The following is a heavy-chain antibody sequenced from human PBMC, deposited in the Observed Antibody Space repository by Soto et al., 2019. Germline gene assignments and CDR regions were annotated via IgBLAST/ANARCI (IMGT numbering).Heavy chain of an antibody. CDR1: GFTFGDYA. CDR2: IRSKAYGGTT. V-gene: IGHV3-49*04. Sequence: GGSLRLSCTASGFTFGDYAMSWVRQAPGKGLEWVGFIRSKAYGGTTEYAASVKGRFTISRDDSKSIAYLQMNSLKTEDTAVYYCTKSWDDILTGYFYYGMDVWGQGTTVTVSS. CDR3: TKSWDDILTGYFYYGMDV. D-gene: IGHD3-9*01. J-gene: IGHJ6*02.